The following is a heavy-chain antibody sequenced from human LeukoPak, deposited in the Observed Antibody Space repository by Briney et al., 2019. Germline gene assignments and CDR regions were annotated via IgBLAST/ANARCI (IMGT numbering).Heavy chain of an antibody. CDR2: INPSGGST. D-gene: IGHD3-9*01. J-gene: IGHJ3*02. CDR1: GYTFTSYY. V-gene: IGHV1-46*01. CDR3: ARETDILTGYHAFDI. Sequence: ASVKVSCKASGYTFTSYYMHWVRQAPGQGLEWMGIINPSGGSTSYAQKFQGRVTMTRDMSTSTVYMELSSLRSEDTAVYYCARETDILTGYHAFDIWGQGTMVTVSS.